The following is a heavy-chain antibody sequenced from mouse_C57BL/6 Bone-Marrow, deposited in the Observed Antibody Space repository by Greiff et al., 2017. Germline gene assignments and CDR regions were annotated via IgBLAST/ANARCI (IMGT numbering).Heavy chain of an antibody. V-gene: IGHV1-82*01. CDR1: GYAFSSSW. D-gene: IGHD1-1*01. Sequence: QVHVKQSGPVLVKPGASVKISCKASGYAFSSSWMNWVKQRPGKGLEWIGRIYPGDGDTNYNEKFKGKATLTADKSSSTAYMQRSSLTSEDSAVYLCVSEGESGSSYDGFAYWGQGTMVTVAA. J-gene: IGHJ3*01. CDR3: VSEGESGSSYDGFAY. CDR2: IYPGDGDT.